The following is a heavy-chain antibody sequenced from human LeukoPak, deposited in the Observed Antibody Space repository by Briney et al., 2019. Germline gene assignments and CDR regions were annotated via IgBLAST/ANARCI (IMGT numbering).Heavy chain of an antibody. CDR1: GYTFTGYY. CDR3: ARASGSGSLYWFGY. CDR2: INPNSGGT. D-gene: IGHD3-10*01. V-gene: IGHV1-2*04. Sequence: ASVKVSCKASGYTFTGYYMHWVRQAPGQGLEWMGWINPNSGGTNYAQKFQGWVTMTRDTSISTAYMELSRLRSDDTAVYYCARASGSGSLYWFGYWGQGTLVTVSS. J-gene: IGHJ5*01.